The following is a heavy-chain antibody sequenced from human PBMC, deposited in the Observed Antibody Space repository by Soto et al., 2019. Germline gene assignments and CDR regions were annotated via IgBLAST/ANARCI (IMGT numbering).Heavy chain of an antibody. Sequence: EVQLVESGGGLVQPGGSLRLSCAASGFTFSDHYMDWVRQAPGKGLEWVGRTRHKADSYTTEYAASVKGRFTISRDDSKNSLYLQRNSLQTEDTAVYYGAMLWDRWFDAWGQGLLVTVSS. CDR3: AMLWDRWFDA. CDR1: GFTFSDHY. D-gene: IGHD1-26*01. CDR2: TRHKADSYTT. V-gene: IGHV3-72*01. J-gene: IGHJ5*02.